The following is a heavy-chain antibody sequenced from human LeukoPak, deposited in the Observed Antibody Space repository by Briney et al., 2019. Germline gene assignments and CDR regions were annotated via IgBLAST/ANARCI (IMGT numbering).Heavy chain of an antibody. Sequence: GGSLRLSCAGSGFAFSDYYMTWIRQAPGRGLEFISYISGSGNSIVYADSVMGRFTISRENAKNSLYLQMNSLRDEDTAVYYWVREARLAVYWGQATLVTVSS. V-gene: IGHV3-11*01. D-gene: IGHD6-19*01. CDR3: VREARLAVY. J-gene: IGHJ4*02. CDR1: GFAFSDYY. CDR2: ISGSGNSI.